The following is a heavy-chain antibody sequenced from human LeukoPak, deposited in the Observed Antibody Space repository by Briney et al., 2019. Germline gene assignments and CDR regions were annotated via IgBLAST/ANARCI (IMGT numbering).Heavy chain of an antibody. CDR2: ISYDGSNK. J-gene: IGHJ4*02. Sequence: GGSLSLSCAASGFTFSSYAMHWVRQAAVEGLEWVAVISYDGSNKYYADSVKGRFTISRDNSKNTLYLQMNSLRAGDTAVYYCAGAPNYDFWSGHPGGTTDYWVQGTLVTVSS. V-gene: IGHV3-30-3*01. D-gene: IGHD3-3*01. CDR1: GFTFSSYA. CDR3: AGAPNYDFWSGHPGGTTDY.